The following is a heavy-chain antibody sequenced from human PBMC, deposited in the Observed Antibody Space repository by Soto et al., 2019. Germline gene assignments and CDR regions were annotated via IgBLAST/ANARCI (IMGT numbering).Heavy chain of an antibody. D-gene: IGHD3-10*01. J-gene: IGHJ3*01. CDR3: ARLSGLWFGELS. Sequence: GASVKVSCKASGYTFTSYDINWVRQATGQGLEGMGWMNPNSGNTGYAQKFQGRVTMTRNTSISTAYMELSSLRSEDTAVYYCARLSGLWFGELSWGQGTMVTVSS. V-gene: IGHV1-8*01. CDR2: MNPNSGNT. CDR1: GYTFTSYD.